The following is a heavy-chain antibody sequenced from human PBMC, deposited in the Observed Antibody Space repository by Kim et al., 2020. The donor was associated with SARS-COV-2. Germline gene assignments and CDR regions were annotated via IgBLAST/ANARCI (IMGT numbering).Heavy chain of an antibody. D-gene: IGHD3-10*01. CDR2: IYYSGST. Sequence: SETLSLTCTVSGGSISSGGYYWSWIRQHPGKGLEWIGYIYYSGSTYYNPSLKSRVTISVDTSKNQFSLKLSSVTAADTAVYYCARTPNYYGSGSYYNGAFDIWGQGTMVTVSS. CDR1: GGSISSGGYY. J-gene: IGHJ3*02. CDR3: ARTPNYYGSGSYYNGAFDI. V-gene: IGHV4-31*03.